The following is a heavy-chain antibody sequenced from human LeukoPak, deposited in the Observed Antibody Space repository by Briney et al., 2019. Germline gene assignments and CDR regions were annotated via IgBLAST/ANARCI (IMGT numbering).Heavy chain of an antibody. D-gene: IGHD1-7*01. V-gene: IGHV3-74*01. CDR3: TTDEDWNYARKDV. J-gene: IGHJ6*02. Sequence: GGSLRLSCAASGFTFSSYWMHWVRQAPGKGLVWVSRINSDGSSTSYADSVKGRFTISRDDSKSTLYLQMNSLKIEDTAVYYCTTDEDWNYARKDVWGQGATVIVSS. CDR2: INSDGSST. CDR1: GFTFSSYW.